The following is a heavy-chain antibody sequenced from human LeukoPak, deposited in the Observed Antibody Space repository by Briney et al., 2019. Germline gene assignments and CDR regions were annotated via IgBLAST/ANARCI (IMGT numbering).Heavy chain of an antibody. D-gene: IGHD4-23*01. CDR1: GFTFSSYS. Sequence: PGGSLRLSCAASGFTFSSYSMNWVRQAPGKGLEWVSSISSSSSSYDYEYYADSVKGLFTVSRDNTENSLYLQMNNLRAEDTAVYFCARPRTNDYGGNFDYWGQGTLVTVSS. CDR3: ARPRTNDYGGNFDY. J-gene: IGHJ4*02. CDR2: ISSSSSSYDYE. V-gene: IGHV3-21*01.